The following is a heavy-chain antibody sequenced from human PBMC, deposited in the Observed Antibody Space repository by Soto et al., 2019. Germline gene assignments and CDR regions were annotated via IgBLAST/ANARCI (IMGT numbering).Heavy chain of an antibody. D-gene: IGHD2-21*01. CDR2: INPNSGGT. V-gene: IGHV1-2*02. CDR3: AGVIGDYYYYGMDV. Sequence: ASVKVSCKASGYTFTSYGFSWVRQAPGQGLEWMGWINPNSGGTNYAQKFQGRVTMTRDTSISTAYMELSRLRSDDTAVYYCAGVIGDYYYYGMDVWGQGTTVTVSS. CDR1: GYTFTSYG. J-gene: IGHJ6*02.